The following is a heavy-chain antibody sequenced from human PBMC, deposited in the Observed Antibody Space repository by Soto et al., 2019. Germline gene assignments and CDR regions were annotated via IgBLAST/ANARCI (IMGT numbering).Heavy chain of an antibody. CDR1: GFTFSSYA. CDR3: AKHAVQEWLRFGYFDL. D-gene: IGHD5-12*01. V-gene: IGHV3-23*01. J-gene: IGHJ2*01. CDR2: ISGSGGST. Sequence: EVQLLESGGGLVQPGGSLRLSCAASGFTFSSYAMSWVRQAPGKGLEWVSAISGSGGSTYYADSVKGGFTISRDNSKNTLYLQMNSLRAEDTAVYYCAKHAVQEWLRFGYFDLWGRGTLVTVSS.